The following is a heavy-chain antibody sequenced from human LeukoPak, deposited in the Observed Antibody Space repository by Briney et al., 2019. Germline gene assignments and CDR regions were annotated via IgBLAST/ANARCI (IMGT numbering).Heavy chain of an antibody. Sequence: GGSLRLSCAASGFSFSGYAMSWVRLAPGKGLEWVSGIGGSGGATYYADSVKGRFTISRDNSKKGLYLQMNSLRAEDTAVYYCAKDRVGNPFYYQMDVWGKGTTVTVSS. CDR1: GFSFSGYA. J-gene: IGHJ6*03. CDR2: IGGSGGAT. V-gene: IGHV3-23*01. D-gene: IGHD2-15*01. CDR3: AKDRVGNPFYYQMDV.